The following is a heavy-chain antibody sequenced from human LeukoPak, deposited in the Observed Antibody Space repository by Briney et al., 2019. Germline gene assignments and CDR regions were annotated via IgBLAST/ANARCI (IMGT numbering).Heavy chain of an antibody. CDR2: IRYDGGNK. V-gene: IGHV3-30*02. D-gene: IGHD4-17*01. J-gene: IGHJ4*02. CDR1: GFTFSSYA. Sequence: GGSLRLSCAASGFTFSSYAMSWVRQAPGKGLEWVAFIRYDGGNKYYADSVKGRFTISRDNSRNTLYLQMNSLRAEDTAVYYCAKEIWPTVTTPGWTYFDYWGQGTLVTVSS. CDR3: AKEIWPTVTTPGWTYFDY.